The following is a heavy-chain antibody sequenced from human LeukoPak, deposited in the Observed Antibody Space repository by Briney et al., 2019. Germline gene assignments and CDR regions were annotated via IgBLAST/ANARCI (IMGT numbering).Heavy chain of an antibody. J-gene: IGHJ4*02. V-gene: IGHV3-7*01. D-gene: IGHD2-2*01. CDR3: ARDLPTIVVVPAALGS. CDR2: IKQDGSEK. Sequence: AGGSLRLSCAASGFTFSSYWMSWVRQAPGKGLEWVANIKQDGSEKYYVDSVKGRFTISRDNAKNSLYLQMNSLRAEDTAVYYCARDLPTIVVVPAALGSWGQGTLVTVSS. CDR1: GFTFSSYW.